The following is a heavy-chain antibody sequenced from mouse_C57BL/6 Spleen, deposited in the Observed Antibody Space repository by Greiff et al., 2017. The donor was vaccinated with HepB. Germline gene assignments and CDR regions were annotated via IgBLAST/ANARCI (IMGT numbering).Heavy chain of an antibody. CDR2: ILPGSGST. Sequence: VQLQQSGAELMKPGASVKLSCKATGYTFTGYWIEWVKQRPGHGLEWIGEILPGSGSTNYNEKFKGKATFTADTSSNTAYMQLSSLTTEDSAIYYCARFITTVVVSYYYAMDYWGQGTSVTVSS. CDR1: GYTFTGYW. CDR3: ARFITTVVVSYYYAMDY. V-gene: IGHV1-9*01. D-gene: IGHD1-1*01. J-gene: IGHJ4*01.